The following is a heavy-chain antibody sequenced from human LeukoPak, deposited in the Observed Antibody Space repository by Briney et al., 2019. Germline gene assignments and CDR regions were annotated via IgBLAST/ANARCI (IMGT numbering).Heavy chain of an antibody. J-gene: IGHJ2*01. CDR1: GGSFSGYY. CDR3: AIGRDYGGKRKSHQNWYFDL. CDR2: INHSGST. D-gene: IGHD4-23*01. V-gene: IGHV4-34*01. Sequence: PSETLSLTCAVYGGSFSGYYWSWIRQPPGKGLEWIGEINHSGSTNYNPSLKSRVTISVDTSKNQFSLKLNSVTAADTAVYRCAIGRDYGGKRKSHQNWYFDLWGRGTLVTVSS.